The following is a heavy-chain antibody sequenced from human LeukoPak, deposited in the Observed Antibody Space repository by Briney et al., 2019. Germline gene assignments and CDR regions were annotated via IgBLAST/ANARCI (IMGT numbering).Heavy chain of an antibody. Sequence: GASVKVSCKAFGYTFTRYGVSWVRQAPGQGLEWIGWISGSNGNTNYAQNFQGRVTMTTDSSTSTAYMELRSLRSEDTAVYYCARGRRAATGKRGYYFYYMAVWGKGTTVTISS. D-gene: IGHD6-13*01. CDR1: GYTFTRYG. CDR2: ISGSNGNT. J-gene: IGHJ6*03. CDR3: ARGRRAATGKRGYYFYYMAV. V-gene: IGHV1-18*01.